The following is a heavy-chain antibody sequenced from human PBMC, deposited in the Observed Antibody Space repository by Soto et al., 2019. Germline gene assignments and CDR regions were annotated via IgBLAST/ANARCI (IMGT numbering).Heavy chain of an antibody. V-gene: IGHV4-30-4*01. CDR1: GGSISSGDYY. J-gene: IGHJ4*02. D-gene: IGHD6-19*01. Sequence: PSETLSLTCTVSGGSISSGDYYWSWIRQPPGKGLEWIGYIYYSGSTYYNPSLKSRVTISVDTSKNQFSLKLSSVTAADTAVYYCARDGIAVARTFDYWGQGTLVTVSS. CDR2: IYYSGST. CDR3: ARDGIAVARTFDY.